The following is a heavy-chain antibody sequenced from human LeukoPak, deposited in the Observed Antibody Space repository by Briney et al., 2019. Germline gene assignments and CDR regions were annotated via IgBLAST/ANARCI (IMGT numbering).Heavy chain of an antibody. CDR3: ARDWPPYCSGGSCGDYYFDY. D-gene: IGHD2-15*01. V-gene: IGHV4-61*02. CDR2: IYTSGST. J-gene: IGHJ4*02. CDR1: GGSISSGSYY. Sequence: SETLSLTCTVSGGSISSGSYYWSWIRQPAGKGLEWIGRIYTSGSTNYNPSLKSRVTMSVDTSKNQFSLKLSSVTAADTAVYYCARDWPPYCSGGSCGDYYFDYWGQGTLVTVSS.